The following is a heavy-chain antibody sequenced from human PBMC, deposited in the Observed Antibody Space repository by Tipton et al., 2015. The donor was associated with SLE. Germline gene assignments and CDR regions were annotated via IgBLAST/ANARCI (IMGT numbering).Heavy chain of an antibody. Sequence: TLSLTCTVSGGSISSSDSFWGWIRQSPGKGLEWIATIYYSGTTYYNPSLKSRVSMSLDTSKNQFSLRLSSVTAADTAVYYCARHGVAAGGLLDYWGQGTLVTVSS. V-gene: IGHV4-39*07. D-gene: IGHD2-8*01. CDR2: IYYSGTT. CDR1: GGSISSSDSF. CDR3: ARHGVAAGGLLDY. J-gene: IGHJ4*02.